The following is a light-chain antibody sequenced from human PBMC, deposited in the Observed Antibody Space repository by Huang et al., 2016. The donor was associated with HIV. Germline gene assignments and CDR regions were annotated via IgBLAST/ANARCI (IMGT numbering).Light chain of an antibody. V-gene: IGKV3-20*01. CDR3: QHYGGSSRT. Sequence: EIVLTQSPGTLSLSPGERATLSCRASQSISNDYLAWYQQKTGQAPRLPMYAASPMPTGIPDKFSGSGAGTDFALTISRLEPEDFAVYYCQHYGGSSRTFGEGTKVEIK. J-gene: IGKJ4*01. CDR2: AAS. CDR1: QSISNDY.